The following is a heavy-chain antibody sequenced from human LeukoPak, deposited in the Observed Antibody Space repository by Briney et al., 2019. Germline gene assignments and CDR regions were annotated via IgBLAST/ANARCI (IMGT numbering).Heavy chain of an antibody. V-gene: IGHV1-2*02. CDR3: ARELYSSSSGTDAFDI. D-gene: IGHD6-6*01. CDR1: EYTFTGYY. J-gene: IGHJ3*02. CDR2: INPNSGGT. Sequence: GASVKVSCKASEYTFTGYYMHWVRQAPGQGLEWMGWINPNSGGTNYAQKFQGRVTMTRDTSISTAYMELSRLRSDDTAVYYCARELYSSSSGTDAFDIWGQGTMVTVSS.